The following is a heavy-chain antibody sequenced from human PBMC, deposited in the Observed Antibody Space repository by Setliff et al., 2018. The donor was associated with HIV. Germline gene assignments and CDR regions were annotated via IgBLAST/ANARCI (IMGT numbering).Heavy chain of an antibody. CDR3: ARETPDKRLNMVRGILEDFYYYYMDV. V-gene: IGHV4-31*03. J-gene: IGHJ6*03. Sequence: NPSETLSLTCTVSGGSVTSGGYYWSWLRQHPGKGLEWIGYIYYSGSTYYNPSLKSRVTISLDTSKNQFSLKLSSVTAADTAVYYCARETPDKRLNMVRGILEDFYYYYMDVWGKGTTVTVSS. CDR1: GGSVTSGGYY. D-gene: IGHD3-10*01. CDR2: IYYSGST.